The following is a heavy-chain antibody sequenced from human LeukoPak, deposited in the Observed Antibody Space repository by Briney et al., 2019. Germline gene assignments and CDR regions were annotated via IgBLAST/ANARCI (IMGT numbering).Heavy chain of an antibody. J-gene: IGHJ6*02. CDR3: ARPYGSGRNGMDV. CDR2: IYSGGST. V-gene: IGHV3-53*01. Sequence: GSLRLSCAASGFTVSSNYMSWVRRAPGKGLEWVSVIYSGGSTYYADSVKGRFTISRDNSKNTLYLQMNSLRAEDTAVYYCARPYGSGRNGMDVWGQGTTVTVSS. CDR1: GFTVSSNY. D-gene: IGHD3-10*01.